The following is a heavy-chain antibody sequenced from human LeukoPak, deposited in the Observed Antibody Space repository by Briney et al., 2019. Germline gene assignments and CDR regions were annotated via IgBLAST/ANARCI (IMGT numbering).Heavy chain of an antibody. V-gene: IGHV1-2*02. J-gene: IGHJ6*03. CDR1: GYTFTGYY. D-gene: IGHD3-22*01. Sequence: ASVKVSCKASGYTFTGYYMHWVRQAPGQGLEWMGWINPNSGGTNYAQKFQGRVTMTRDTSISTAYMELSRLRSDDTAVYYCARDPSLDMIVVNYYMDVWGKGTTVTASS. CDR2: INPNSGGT. CDR3: ARDPSLDMIVVNYYMDV.